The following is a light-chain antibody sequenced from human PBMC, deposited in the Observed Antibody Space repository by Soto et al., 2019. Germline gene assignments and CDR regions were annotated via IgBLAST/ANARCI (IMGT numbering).Light chain of an antibody. V-gene: IGKV3D-15*01. CDR2: GAS. CDR1: QTVSSN. J-gene: IGKJ2*03. CDR3: QQYHNWPPQYS. Sequence: EIGMTQSPATLSVSPGERATLSCGASQTVSSNLAWYQQKPGQAPRLLIHGASTRATGVPARFSGSGSGTQFTLTISSLQSEHFAVYYCQQYHNWPPQYSFGQGTKLQIK.